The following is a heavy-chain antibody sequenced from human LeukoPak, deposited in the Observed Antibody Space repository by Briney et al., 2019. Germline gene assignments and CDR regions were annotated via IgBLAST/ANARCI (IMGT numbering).Heavy chain of an antibody. Sequence: QPGGSLRLSCAASGFTVSGNHMSWVRQAPGKGLEWVSVIYSGGSTYYADSVKGRFTISRDNSKNTLYLQMNSLRAEDTAVYYCAGDPGRYSSSWQFDYWGQGTLVTVSS. J-gene: IGHJ4*02. CDR1: GFTVSGNH. D-gene: IGHD6-13*01. CDR2: IYSGGST. V-gene: IGHV3-53*05. CDR3: AGDPGRYSSSWQFDY.